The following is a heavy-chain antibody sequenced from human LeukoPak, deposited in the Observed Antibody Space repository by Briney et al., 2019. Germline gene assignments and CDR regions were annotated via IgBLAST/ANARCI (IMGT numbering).Heavy chain of an antibody. CDR1: GYTFPSYW. D-gene: IGHD2-15*01. CDR2: IHSDDSDT. V-gene: IGHV5-51*01. Sequence: GESLQISCKGSGYTFPSYWIGWVRRMPGKGLEWMGIIHSDDSDTRYYPSFQGHVTISADKSISTAYLQWSSLKASDTAMYYCARRDCSGRNCYYFDYWGQGTLVTVSS. J-gene: IGHJ4*02. CDR3: ARRDCSGRNCYYFDY.